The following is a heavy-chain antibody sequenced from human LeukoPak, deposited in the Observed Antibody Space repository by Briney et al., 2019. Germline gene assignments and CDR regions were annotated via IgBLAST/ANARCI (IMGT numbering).Heavy chain of an antibody. CDR1: GFPFSAYA. Sequence: PGGSLRLSCAASGFPFSAYAMSWVRQAPGKGLEWVSSISSSSSYIYYADSVKGRFTISRDNAKNSLYLQMNSLRAEDTAVYYCARGATWDVWGKGTTVTVSS. V-gene: IGHV3-21*01. CDR3: ARGATWDV. J-gene: IGHJ6*04. CDR2: ISSSSSYI.